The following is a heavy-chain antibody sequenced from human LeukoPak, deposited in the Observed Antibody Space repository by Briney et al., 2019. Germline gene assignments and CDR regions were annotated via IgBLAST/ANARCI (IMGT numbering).Heavy chain of an antibody. CDR3: ASQGHHGKIVGTTLSYFYMDV. CDR1: GGSFSGYY. D-gene: IGHD1-26*01. Sequence: SETLSLTCAVYGGSFSGYYWSWIRQPPGKGLEWIGENNHSGSTNYNPSLKSRVTISVDTSKNQFSLKLSSVTAADTAFYYCASQGHHGKIVGTTLSYFYMDVWGKGTTVTVSS. CDR2: NNHSGST. V-gene: IGHV4-34*01. J-gene: IGHJ6*03.